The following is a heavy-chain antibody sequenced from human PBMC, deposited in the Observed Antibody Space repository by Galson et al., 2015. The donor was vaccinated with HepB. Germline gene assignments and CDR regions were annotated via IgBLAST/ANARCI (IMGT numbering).Heavy chain of an antibody. J-gene: IGHJ6*03. Sequence: SVKVSCKASGYTFTSYGISWVRQAPGQGLEWMGWISAYNGNTNYAQKLQGRVTMTTDTSTSTAYMELRSLRSDDTTVYYCARAVSYYYYYMDVWGKGTTVTVSS. D-gene: IGHD4-11*01. V-gene: IGHV1-18*01. CDR3: ARAVSYYYYYMDV. CDR1: GYTFTSYG. CDR2: ISAYNGNT.